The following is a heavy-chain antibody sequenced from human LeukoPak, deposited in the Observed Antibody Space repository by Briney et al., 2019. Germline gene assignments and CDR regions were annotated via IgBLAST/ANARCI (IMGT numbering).Heavy chain of an antibody. V-gene: IGHV4-34*01. J-gene: IGHJ4*02. CDR3: ARREVTYYDILAY. CDR2: INHSGST. D-gene: IGHD3-9*01. CDR1: GGSFNKFY. Sequence: PSETLSLTCAVYGGSFNKFYWSWIRQPPGKGLEWIGEINHSGSTNYNPSLKSRVTMSVDTSKSQFFLKLSSVTAADTAVYYCARREVTYYDILAYWGQGALVTVSS.